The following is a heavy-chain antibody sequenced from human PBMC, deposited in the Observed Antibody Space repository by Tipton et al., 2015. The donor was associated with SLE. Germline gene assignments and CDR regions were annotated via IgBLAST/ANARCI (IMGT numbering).Heavy chain of an antibody. J-gene: IGHJ3*02. CDR2: IYHNGDP. V-gene: IGHV4-38-2*01. CDR1: GCSFSRGYY. CDR3: ARRSVQEAFDI. Sequence: TLSLTCPVSGCSFSRGYYWGWIRQPPGKGVEWIGTIYHNGDPYYQSSLKSRVTISVDTSKNHFSLKRRSVTAAATAVYFCARRSVQEAFDIWGQGTMVTVSS. D-gene: IGHD1-1*01.